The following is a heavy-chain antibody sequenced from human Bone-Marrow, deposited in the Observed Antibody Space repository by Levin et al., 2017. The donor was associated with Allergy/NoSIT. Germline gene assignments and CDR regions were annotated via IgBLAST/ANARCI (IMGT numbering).Heavy chain of an antibody. Sequence: GESLKISCAASGLTVSSNYMSWVRQAPGKGLEWVSVIYSGGSTYFADSVKGRFTSSRDSSKNTLYLQMNTLRTEDTAVYYCAKVATTPVGAFDSWGQGTMVTVSS. V-gene: IGHV3-66*02. CDR2: IYSGGST. CDR3: AKVATTPVGAFDS. CDR1: GLTVSSNY. D-gene: IGHD5-12*01. J-gene: IGHJ3*02.